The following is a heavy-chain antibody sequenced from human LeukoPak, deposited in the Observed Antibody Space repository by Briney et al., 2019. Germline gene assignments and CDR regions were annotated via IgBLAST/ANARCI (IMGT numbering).Heavy chain of an antibody. CDR3: ARHFLSKNYFEY. CDR1: GGSIGSYF. Sequence: SETLSLTCAVSGGSIGSYFWSWIRQPPGKGLEWIGFIYYTGSTKYNPSLESRATMSVDTSKNQFSLNLSSLTAADTAVYFCARHFLSKNYFEYWGQGILVSVSS. J-gene: IGHJ4*02. V-gene: IGHV4-59*08. CDR2: IYYTGST. D-gene: IGHD2/OR15-2a*01.